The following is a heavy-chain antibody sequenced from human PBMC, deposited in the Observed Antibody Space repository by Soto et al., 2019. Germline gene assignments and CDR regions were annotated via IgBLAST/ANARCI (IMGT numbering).Heavy chain of an antibody. D-gene: IGHD6-6*01. J-gene: IGHJ4*02. CDR2: ISGSDDST. CDR3: AKRSSSSTFDY. V-gene: IGHV3-23*01. Sequence: EVQLLESGGGLDHPGESRRPSCAAPGLTFSSYALAWVRQAPGKGLEWVSVISGSDDSTYYADSVKGRFTISRDNSKNTLYLQMNSLRAEDTAVYYCAKRSSSSTFDYWGQGTLVTVSS. CDR1: GLTFSSYA.